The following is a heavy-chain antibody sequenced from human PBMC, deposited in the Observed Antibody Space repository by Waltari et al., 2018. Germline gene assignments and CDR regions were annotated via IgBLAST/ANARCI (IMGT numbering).Heavy chain of an antibody. Sequence: QVQLVQSGAEVKKPGASVKISCKTSEYTFTSSYIHWVRQAPGQGLEWMGIINPSGGSTIYAQKFQGRVTMTRDTSTSTVYMGLSSLRSEDTAVYYCALDTGALWMDVWGQGTTVTVSS. CDR2: INPSGGST. CDR3: ALDTGALWMDV. CDR1: EYTFTSSY. V-gene: IGHV1-46*01. D-gene: IGHD2-21*01. J-gene: IGHJ6*02.